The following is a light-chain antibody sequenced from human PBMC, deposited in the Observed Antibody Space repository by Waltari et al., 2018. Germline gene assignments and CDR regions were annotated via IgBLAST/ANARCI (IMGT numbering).Light chain of an antibody. CDR1: NIGSQS. V-gene: IGLV3-21*02. CDR3: QVWDTNSDHLYV. J-gene: IGLJ1*01. CDR2: DDS. Sequence: SYVLTQPPSVSVAPGQPARITCGGNNIGSQSVHWYQQKSVQAPVMVVYDDSDRPSGIPGRFSGSKSGTTATLTISGVEGGDEADYYCQVWDTNSDHLYVFGSGTKVTVL.